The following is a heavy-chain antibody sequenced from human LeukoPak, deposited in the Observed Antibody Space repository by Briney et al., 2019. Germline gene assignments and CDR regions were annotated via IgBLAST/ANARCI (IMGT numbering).Heavy chain of an antibody. CDR2: ISWKSGSI. Sequence: PGRSLRLSCAASGFTFDDYAMHWVRQAPGKGLEWVSGISWKSGSIGYADSVKGRFTISRDNAKNSLYLQMNSLRAEDTALYYCAKVGLYYDSSGYYDYWGQGTLATVSS. CDR1: GFTFDDYA. V-gene: IGHV3-9*01. CDR3: AKVGLYYDSSGYYDY. D-gene: IGHD3-22*01. J-gene: IGHJ4*02.